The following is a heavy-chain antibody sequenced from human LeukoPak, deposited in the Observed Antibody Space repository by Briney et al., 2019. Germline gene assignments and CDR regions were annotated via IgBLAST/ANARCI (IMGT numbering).Heavy chain of an antibody. V-gene: IGHV4-39*07. D-gene: IGHD3-22*01. CDR3: ARVVGHYDSSGYYYPFYFDY. CDR1: GGSISSSSYY. CDR2: IYYSGST. Sequence: SETLSLTCTVSGGSISSSSYYWGWIRQPPGKGLEWIGSIYYSGSTYYNPSLKSRVTISVDTSKNQFSLKLSSVTAADTAVYYCARVVGHYDSSGYYYPFYFDYWGQGTLVTVSS. J-gene: IGHJ4*02.